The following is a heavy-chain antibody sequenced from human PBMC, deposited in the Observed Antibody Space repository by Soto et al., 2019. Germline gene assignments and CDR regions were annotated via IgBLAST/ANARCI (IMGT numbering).Heavy chain of an antibody. Sequence: PGGSLRLSCAASGFTFSSYWMHWVRQAPGKGLVWVSRINSDGSSTSYADSVKGRFTISRDNAKNTLYLQMNSLRAEDTAVYYCARDVQRWIQIDPQSSFDYWGQGTLVTVSS. CDR2: INSDGSST. J-gene: IGHJ4*02. CDR3: ARDVQRWIQIDPQSSFDY. D-gene: IGHD5-18*01. CDR1: GFTFSSYW. V-gene: IGHV3-74*01.